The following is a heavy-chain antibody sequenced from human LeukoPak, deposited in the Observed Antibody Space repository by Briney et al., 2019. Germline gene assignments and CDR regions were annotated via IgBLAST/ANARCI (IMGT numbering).Heavy chain of an antibody. V-gene: IGHV3-23*01. D-gene: IGHD1-26*01. J-gene: IGHJ4*02. Sequence: GGSLRLSCAASGFTFSSYAMSWVRQAPGKGLEWVSAISGSGGSTYYADSVKGRFTISRDNSKNTLYLQMSSLTPEDTAVYYCVKRATVGAPSPLFDYWGQGTLVTVSS. CDR3: VKRATVGAPSPLFDY. CDR1: GFTFSSYA. CDR2: ISGSGGST.